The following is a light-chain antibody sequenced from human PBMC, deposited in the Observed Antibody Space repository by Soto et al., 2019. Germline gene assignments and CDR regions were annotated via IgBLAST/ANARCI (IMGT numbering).Light chain of an antibody. V-gene: IGLV1-40*01. CDR1: SSKIGAGYD. Sequence: QSVLTQPPPVSGAPGQRVPISCTGSSSKIGAGYDVHWYQQLPGKAPKLLIYGNSNRPSGVPDRFSGSKSGTSASLAITGLQAEDEADYYCQSYDSSLSGSDVFGTGTKVTVL. CDR3: QSYDSSLSGSDV. J-gene: IGLJ1*01. CDR2: GNS.